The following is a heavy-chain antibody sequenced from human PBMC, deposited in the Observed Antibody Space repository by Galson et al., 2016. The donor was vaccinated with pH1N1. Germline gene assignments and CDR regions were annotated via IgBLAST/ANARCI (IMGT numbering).Heavy chain of an antibody. CDR2: INAGNGNT. CDR1: GYTFTSYA. V-gene: IGHV1-3*01. D-gene: IGHD3-3*01. CDR3: ARRGTLSDFWSNYYPYGMDV. J-gene: IGHJ6*02. Sequence: SVKVSCKASGYTFTSYAMHWVRQAPGQRLEWMGWINAGNGNTRYSQKFQVRVTITRDTSASTAYMELNSLRSEDTAVYYCARRGTLSDFWSNYYPYGMDVWGQGTTVTVSS.